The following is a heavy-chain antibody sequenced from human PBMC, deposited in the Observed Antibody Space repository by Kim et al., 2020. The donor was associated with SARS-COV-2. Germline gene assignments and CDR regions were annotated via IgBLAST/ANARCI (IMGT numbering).Heavy chain of an antibody. J-gene: IGHJ4*02. CDR1: GFTVSSYC. V-gene: IGHV3-74*01. CDR3: ARIDYPDDS. Sequence: GGSLRLSCAASGFTVSSYCMNWGRQALGRGRGWDSRISSDGRSTNYADSVQGRITRSRDNSKNTVYLQMHSLRAEDTAVYYCARIDYPDDSWGQGTLVTVSS. CDR2: ISSDGRST. D-gene: IGHD4-17*01.